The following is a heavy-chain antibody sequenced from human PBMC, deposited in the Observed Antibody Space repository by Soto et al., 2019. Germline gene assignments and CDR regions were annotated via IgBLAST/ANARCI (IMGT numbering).Heavy chain of an antibody. Sequence: QVQLQQWGAGLLKPSETLSLTCAVHGGSFSDHYWSWIRQSPGKGLEWIGEINHSGSTNYSPSLKRRVTLSAATSKNQSSLTLTSVTAADTAVYHWARVHSGCDAVDMWGQATVVTVSS. D-gene: IGHD3-22*01. CDR1: GGSFSDHY. CDR2: INHSGST. CDR3: ARVHSGCDAVDM. V-gene: IGHV4-34*01. J-gene: IGHJ3*02.